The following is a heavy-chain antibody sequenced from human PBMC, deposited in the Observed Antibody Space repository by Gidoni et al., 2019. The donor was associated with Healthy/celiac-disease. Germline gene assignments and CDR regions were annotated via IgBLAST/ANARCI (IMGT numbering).Heavy chain of an antibody. CDR1: GFTFSSYS. CDR2: ISSSSSTI. V-gene: IGHV3-48*01. J-gene: IGHJ3*02. Sequence: EVQLVESGGGLVQPGGSLRLSCAASGFTFSSYSMNWVRPAPGKGLEWVSYISSSSSTIYYADSVKGRFTISRDNAKNSLYLQMNSLRAEDTAVYYCARDQGSGSYNDAFDIWGQGTMVTVSS. D-gene: IGHD1-26*01. CDR3: ARDQGSGSYNDAFDI.